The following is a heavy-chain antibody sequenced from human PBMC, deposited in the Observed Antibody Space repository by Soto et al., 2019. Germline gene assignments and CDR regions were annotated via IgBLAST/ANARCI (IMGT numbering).Heavy chain of an antibody. CDR3: ANSYSGSYFDAFDI. Sequence: PGGSLRLSCAASGFTFSSYAMSWVRQAPGKGRDCVSAISGSGGSTYYADAVKGRFTISRDNSKNTLYLQMNSLRAEDTAVYYCANSYSGSYFDAFDIWGQGTMVTVSS. J-gene: IGHJ3*02. V-gene: IGHV3-23*01. CDR2: ISGSGGST. D-gene: IGHD1-26*01. CDR1: GFTFSSYA.